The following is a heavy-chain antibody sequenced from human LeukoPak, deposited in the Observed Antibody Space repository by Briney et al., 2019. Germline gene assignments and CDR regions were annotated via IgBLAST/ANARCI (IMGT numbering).Heavy chain of an antibody. J-gene: IGHJ4*02. D-gene: IGHD6-19*01. Sequence: SETLSLTCTVSGGSISSYYWSWIRQPPGKGLEWIGYIYYSGSTNYNPSLKSRVTISVDTSKNQFSLKLSSVTAADTAVYYCARKDRYSSAFDYWGQGTLVTVSS. V-gene: IGHV4-59*08. CDR2: IYYSGST. CDR3: ARKDRYSSAFDY. CDR1: GGSISSYY.